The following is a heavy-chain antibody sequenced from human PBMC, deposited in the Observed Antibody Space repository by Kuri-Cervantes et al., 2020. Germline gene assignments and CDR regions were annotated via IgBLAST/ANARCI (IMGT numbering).Heavy chain of an antibody. CDR1: GFTFSSYG. CDR3: ANSHFDY. Sequence: GESLKISCAASGFTFSSYGMHWVRQAPSKGLEWVAVISYDGSNKYYADSVKGRFTISRDNSKNTLYLQMNSLRAEDTAVYYCANSHFDYWGQGTLVTVSS. CDR2: ISYDGSNK. V-gene: IGHV3-30*18. J-gene: IGHJ4*02.